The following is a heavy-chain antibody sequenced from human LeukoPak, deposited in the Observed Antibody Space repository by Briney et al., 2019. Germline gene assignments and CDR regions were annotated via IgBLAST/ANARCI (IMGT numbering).Heavy chain of an antibody. V-gene: IGHV3-23*01. CDR1: GFTFSNYA. CDR2: ISFSGANT. J-gene: IGHJ4*02. Sequence: GGSLRLSCAASGFTFSNYAMHWVRQAPGTGLEWVSIISFSGANTYYADSVKGRFTISRDNSKNTLYLQMNSLRAEDTAVYYCAKAYDSGSYRVYFDYWGQGTLVTVSS. D-gene: IGHD3-10*01. CDR3: AKAYDSGSYRVYFDY.